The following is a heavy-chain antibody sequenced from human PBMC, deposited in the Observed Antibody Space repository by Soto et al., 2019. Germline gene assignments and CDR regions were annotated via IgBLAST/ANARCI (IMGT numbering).Heavy chain of an antibody. Sequence: GGSLRLSCAASGFTFSSYAMSWVCQAPGTGLEWVSSITSSGDRTYYADSVKGRFTISRDNSENTLYLQMNSLRADDTALYNCAEDSARVDATFDPWGQGTLVTVSS. V-gene: IGHV3-23*01. J-gene: IGHJ5*02. CDR1: GFTFSSYA. CDR2: ITSSGDRT. CDR3: AEDSARVDATFDP. D-gene: IGHD1-1*01.